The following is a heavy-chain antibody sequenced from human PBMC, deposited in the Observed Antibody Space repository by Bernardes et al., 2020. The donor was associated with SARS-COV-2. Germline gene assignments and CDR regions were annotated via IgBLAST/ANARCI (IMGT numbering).Heavy chain of an antibody. J-gene: IGHJ6*02. CDR1: GFTFSSYA. CDR2: ISYDGSNK. D-gene: IGHD4-17*01. Sequence: GSLSLSCAASGFTFSSYAMHWVRQAPGKGLEWVAVISYDGSNKYYADSVKGRFTISRDNSKNTLYLQMNSLRAEDTAVYYCARANYGNYYYYGMDVWGQGTTVTVSS. V-gene: IGHV3-30-3*01. CDR3: ARANYGNYYYYGMDV.